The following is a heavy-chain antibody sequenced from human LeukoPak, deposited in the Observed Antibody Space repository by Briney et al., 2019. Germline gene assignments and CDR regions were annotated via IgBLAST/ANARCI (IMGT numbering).Heavy chain of an antibody. J-gene: IGHJ6*02. V-gene: IGHV4-39*01. CDR3: ACWEGYYYYGMGV. D-gene: IGHD1-26*01. CDR1: GGSISSSSYY. Sequence: SETLSLTCTVSGGSISSSSYYWGWIRQPPGKGLEWIGSIYYSGSTYYNPSLKSRVTISVDTSKNQFSLKLSSVTAADTAVYYCACWEGYYYYGMGVWGQGTTVTVSS. CDR2: IYYSGST.